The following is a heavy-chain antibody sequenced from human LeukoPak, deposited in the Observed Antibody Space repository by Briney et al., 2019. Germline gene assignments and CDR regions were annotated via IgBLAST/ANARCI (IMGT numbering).Heavy chain of an antibody. V-gene: IGHV1-69*05. CDR3: ASYSSGWYEFDY. J-gene: IGHJ4*02. D-gene: IGHD6-19*01. CDR2: IIPIFGTA. Sequence: SVKVSCKASGGTFSSYAISWVRQAPGQGLEWMGGIIPIFGTANYAQKFQGRVTITTDESTSTAYMELSSLRSEDTAVYYCASYSSGWYEFDYRGQGTLVTVSS. CDR1: GGTFSSYA.